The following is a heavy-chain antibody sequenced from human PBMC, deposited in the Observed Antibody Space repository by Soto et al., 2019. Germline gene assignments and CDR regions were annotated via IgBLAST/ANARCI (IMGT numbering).Heavy chain of an antibody. Sequence: GGSLRLSCAAFGFTLDKYTMGWVRQAPGKGLEWVAESFSSGGTQYADSVKGRFTISRDNSRDMVFLQMNGLRVEDTALYYCARDREPDGIWTFDSWGQGALVTVSS. V-gene: IGHV3-53*01. D-gene: IGHD3-9*01. CDR3: ARDREPDGIWTFDS. CDR1: GFTLDKYT. J-gene: IGHJ4*02. CDR2: SFSSGGT.